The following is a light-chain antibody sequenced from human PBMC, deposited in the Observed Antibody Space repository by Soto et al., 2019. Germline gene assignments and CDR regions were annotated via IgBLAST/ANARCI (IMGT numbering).Light chain of an antibody. V-gene: IGKV3-15*01. Sequence: DILMTQSPSSLSVSLGERATISCRASQSVSSNLAWYQQKPGKAPRLLIYAASTRATGIPARFSGSGSGTDFTLTISSLQSEDFAVYYCQQHDNWPWTFGQGTKVEIK. CDR1: QSVSSN. CDR3: QQHDNWPWT. J-gene: IGKJ1*01. CDR2: AAS.